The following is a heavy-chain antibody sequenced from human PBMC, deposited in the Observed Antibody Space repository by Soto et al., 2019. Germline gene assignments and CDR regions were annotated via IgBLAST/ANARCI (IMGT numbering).Heavy chain of an antibody. V-gene: IGHV4-30-4*01. CDR3: ATESGSTYGYFDH. J-gene: IGHJ4*02. CDR1: GGSVTSDEDY. CDR2: ISNSGST. D-gene: IGHD5-18*01. Sequence: QMHLQESGPGLVKPSETLSLTCTVSGGSVTSDEDYWTWIRQSPGKVLEWIGYISNSGSTGYNPSLKTRLSMSVDRSTNQFTLRLTSVTAADTAVYFCATESGSTYGYFDHWGQGTQVTVSS.